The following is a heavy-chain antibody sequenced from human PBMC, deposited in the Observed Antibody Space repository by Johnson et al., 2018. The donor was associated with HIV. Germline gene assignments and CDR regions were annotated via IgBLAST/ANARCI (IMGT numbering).Heavy chain of an antibody. CDR2: IGTAGDT. D-gene: IGHD2-15*01. V-gene: IGHV3-13*01. J-gene: IGHJ3*02. Sequence: VQLVESGGGLVQPGGSLRLSCAASGFTFSSYDMHWVRQATGKGLEWVSAIGTAGDTYYPGSVKGRFTISRENAKNSLYLQMNSLRAGDTAVYYCAKARVVGGFDAFDIWGQGTMVTVSS. CDR1: GFTFSSYD. CDR3: AKARVVGGFDAFDI.